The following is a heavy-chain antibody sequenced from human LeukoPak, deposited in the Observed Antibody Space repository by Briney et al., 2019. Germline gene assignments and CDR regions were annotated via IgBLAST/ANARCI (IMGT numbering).Heavy chain of an antibody. J-gene: IGHJ4*02. D-gene: IGHD3-22*01. Sequence: ASVKVSCKASGGTFSSYAISLVRQAPGRGLEWMGRIIPIFGTANYAQKFQGRVTITTDESTSTAYMGLSSLRSEDTAVYYCARYNYYDSSGYPDWGQGTLVTVSS. CDR3: ARYNYYDSSGYPD. CDR1: GGTFSSYA. V-gene: IGHV1-69*05. CDR2: IIPIFGTA.